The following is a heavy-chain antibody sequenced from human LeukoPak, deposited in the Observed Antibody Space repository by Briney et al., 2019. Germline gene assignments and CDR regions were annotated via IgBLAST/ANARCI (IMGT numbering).Heavy chain of an antibody. Sequence: SETLSLTCALSGDSLSSSGYYWGWIRQPPGKGLEWIGTIIYSESTFYNPSLKSRVTISVDQSKNQFSLKVTSVTAADTAVYYCARRHQRACSYGQPFDYWGQGTLVTVSS. D-gene: IGHD5-18*01. V-gene: IGHV4-39*01. J-gene: IGHJ4*02. CDR3: ARRHQRACSYGQPFDY. CDR1: GDSLSSSGYY. CDR2: IIYSEST.